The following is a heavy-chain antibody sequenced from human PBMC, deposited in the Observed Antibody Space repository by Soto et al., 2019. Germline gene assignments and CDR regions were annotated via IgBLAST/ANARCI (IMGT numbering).Heavy chain of an antibody. CDR2: IYYSGST. Sequence: SETLSLTCTVSGGSISSSSYYGGWIRQPPGKGLEWIGSIYYSGSTYYNPSLKSRVTISVDTSKNQFSLKLSSVTAADTAVYYCARLSSWQGIDYWGQGTLVTVSS. CDR1: GGSISSSSYY. CDR3: ARLSSWQGIDY. V-gene: IGHV4-39*01. D-gene: IGHD6-13*01. J-gene: IGHJ4*02.